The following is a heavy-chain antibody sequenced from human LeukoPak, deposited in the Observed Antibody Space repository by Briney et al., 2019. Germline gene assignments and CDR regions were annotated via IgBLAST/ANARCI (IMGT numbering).Heavy chain of an antibody. D-gene: IGHD3-22*01. V-gene: IGHV1-69*05. J-gene: IGHJ4*02. CDR3: ARYYYDSSGYYRH. CDR2: IIPIFGTA. CDR1: GGTFSSYA. Sequence: SVKVSCKASGGTFSSYAISWVRQAPGQGLEWMGRIIPIFGTANYAQKFQGRVTITTDESTSTAYMELSSLRSADTAVYYCARYYYDSSGYYRHWGQGTLVTVSS.